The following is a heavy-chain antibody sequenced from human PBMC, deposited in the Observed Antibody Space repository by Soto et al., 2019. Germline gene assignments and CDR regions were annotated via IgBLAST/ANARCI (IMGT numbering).Heavy chain of an antibody. CDR2: HSDST. D-gene: IGHD3-10*01. CDR3: ATLRGLGEVSPYFDY. CDR1: GGSMRGQH. V-gene: IGHV4-59*08. Sequence: SETLSLTCTVSGGSMRGQHWSWIRQPPGKGLEWIGHHSDSTNYNPSLKSRITISTDTSKNQFSLKLSSVTAADTAVYYCATLRGLGEVSPYFDYWGQGLMVTSPQ. J-gene: IGHJ4*02.